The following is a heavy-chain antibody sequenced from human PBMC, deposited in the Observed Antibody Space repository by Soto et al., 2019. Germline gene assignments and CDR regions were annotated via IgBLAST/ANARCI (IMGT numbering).Heavy chain of an antibody. CDR3: ARGPHYGDYYYGMDV. D-gene: IGHD4-17*01. CDR2: IYHSGST. V-gene: IGHV4-30-2*01. CDR1: GGSISSGGYS. Sequence: QLQLQESGSGLVKPSQTLSLTCAVSGGSISSGGYSWSWIRQPPGKGLEWIGYIYHSGSTYYNPSLKSRVTISVDRSKNQFSLKLSSVTAADTAVYYCARGPHYGDYYYGMDVWGQGTTVTVSS. J-gene: IGHJ6*02.